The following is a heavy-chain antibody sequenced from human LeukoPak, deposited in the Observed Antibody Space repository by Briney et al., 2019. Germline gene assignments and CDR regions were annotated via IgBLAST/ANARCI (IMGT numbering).Heavy chain of an antibody. CDR3: ASDGVYSRSDGDDFDI. CDR1: GFTFSSYS. Sequence: GGSLRLSCAASGFTFSSYSMNWVRQAPGKGLEWVSSISSSISYIYYADSVKGRFTISRDNAKNSLYLQMNSLRAEDTAVYYCASDGVYSRSDGDDFDIWGRGRMLSV. V-gene: IGHV3-21*01. D-gene: IGHD6-6*01. J-gene: IGHJ3*02. CDR2: ISSSISYI.